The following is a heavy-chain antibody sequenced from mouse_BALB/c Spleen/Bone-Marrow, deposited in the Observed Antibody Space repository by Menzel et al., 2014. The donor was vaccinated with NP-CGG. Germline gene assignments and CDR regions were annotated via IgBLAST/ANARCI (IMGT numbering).Heavy chain of an antibody. CDR1: GFNIKDYY. Sequence: VQLQQSGAELVRPGALVKLSCKASGFNIKDYYMHWVKQRPEQGLEWIGWIDPENGNTIYDPKFQGKASITADTSSYTAYLQLSSLTSEDTAVYYCAMITTYWGQGTTLTVSS. CDR3: AMITTY. J-gene: IGHJ2*01. D-gene: IGHD2-4*01. CDR2: IDPENGNT. V-gene: IGHV14-1*02.